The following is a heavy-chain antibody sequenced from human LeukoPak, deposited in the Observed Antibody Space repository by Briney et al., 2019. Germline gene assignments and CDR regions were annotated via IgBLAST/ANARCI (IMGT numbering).Heavy chain of an antibody. J-gene: IGHJ4*02. Sequence: GGSLRLSCAASGFTFSTYAMSWVRQAPGKGLEWVSDISGTGGRTYYADSVKGRFTISRDNSKNTVDLLMNSLRAGDTAIYYCARDVPYYYDSSGYYSPFDCWGQGTLVTVSS. CDR1: GFTFSTYA. CDR2: ISGTGGRT. D-gene: IGHD3-22*01. V-gene: IGHV3-23*01. CDR3: ARDVPYYYDSSGYYSPFDC.